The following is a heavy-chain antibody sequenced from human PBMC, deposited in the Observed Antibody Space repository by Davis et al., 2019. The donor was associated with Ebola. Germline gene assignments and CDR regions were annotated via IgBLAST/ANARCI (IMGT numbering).Heavy chain of an antibody. CDR2: IYSGGST. Sequence: GESLKISCAASGFSVSSNYMSWVRQAPGKGLEWVSVIYSGGSTYYADSVKGRFTISRDNSKNTLYLQMNSLRAEDTAVYYCARDQRPGITGTFYYYGMDVWGQGTTVTVSS. CDR1: GFSVSSNY. J-gene: IGHJ6*02. CDR3: ARDQRPGITGTFYYYGMDV. D-gene: IGHD1-7*01. V-gene: IGHV3-53*01.